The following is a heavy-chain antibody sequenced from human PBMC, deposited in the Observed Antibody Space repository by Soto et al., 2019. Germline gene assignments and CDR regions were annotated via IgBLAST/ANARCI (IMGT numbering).Heavy chain of an antibody. CDR2: IYSGGST. CDR3: ARDPPARSHGMDF. CDR1: GITVSSNY. Sequence: PGGSLRLSCAASGITVSSNYMSWVRKAPGKGLEWVSVIYSGGSTYYADSVRGRFTISRDNSKSTLYLQRKSLRAEDTAVYYCARDPPARSHGMDFWGQGTTVTVSS. J-gene: IGHJ6*02. V-gene: IGHV3-53*01.